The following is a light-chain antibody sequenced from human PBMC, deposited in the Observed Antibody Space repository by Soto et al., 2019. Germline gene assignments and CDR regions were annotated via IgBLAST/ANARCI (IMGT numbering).Light chain of an antibody. Sequence: EIVLTQSPATLSLSPGERATLSCRASQSVRSNLAWYQQKPGQAPRLLIYDAYNRATGIPGRFSGSGSGTDFTRTISHLEPEEFAVYYCQQRDNWPWTFGQGAKVEIK. CDR1: QSVRSN. V-gene: IGKV3-11*01. CDR2: DAY. J-gene: IGKJ1*01. CDR3: QQRDNWPWT.